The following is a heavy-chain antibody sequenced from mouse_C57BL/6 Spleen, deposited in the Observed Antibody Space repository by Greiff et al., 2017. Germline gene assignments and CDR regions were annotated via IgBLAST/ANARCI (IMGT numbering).Heavy chain of an antibody. CDR1: GFTFTSYW. CDR2: INPSNGGT. V-gene: IGHV1-53*01. Sequence: QVQLQQPGTELVKPGASVKLSCKASGFTFTSYWMHWVTQRPGQGLEWIGNINPSNGGTNYNEKFKSKATLTVDTPSSTAYMQLSSLNSEDSAVYYNGRSAVVSPYFDYWGQGTTLTVSS. J-gene: IGHJ2*01. CDR3: GRSAVVSPYFDY. D-gene: IGHD1-1*01.